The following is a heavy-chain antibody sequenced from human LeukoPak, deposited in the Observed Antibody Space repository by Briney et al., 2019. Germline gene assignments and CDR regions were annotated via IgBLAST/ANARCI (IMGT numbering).Heavy chain of an antibody. CDR1: AFTSSSYW. V-gene: IGHV3-7*01. CDR2: IRQDESVK. Sequence: GGSLRPSCAPSAFTSSSYWTSGVRQAPGKGQERVANIRQDESVKNYVDSVKGRFTISRDNPKTSVYLQMSSLRAEDTAVYYCLVTTRSRGFDYWGQGTLVTVSS. D-gene: IGHD1/OR15-1a*01. J-gene: IGHJ4*02. CDR3: LVTTRSRGFDY.